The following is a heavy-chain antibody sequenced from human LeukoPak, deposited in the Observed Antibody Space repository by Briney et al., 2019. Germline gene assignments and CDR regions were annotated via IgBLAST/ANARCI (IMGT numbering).Heavy chain of an antibody. CDR1: GFTFSTYN. CDR2: ITSSSTYI. Sequence: PGESLRLSCAASGFTFSTYNMNWVRQAPGKGLEWVSSITSSSTYIYYADSVKGRFTISRDNAKNSLYLQMNSLRDEDTAVYYCAKDLLSMIVVVIPDAFDIWGQGTMVTVSS. CDR3: AKDLLSMIVVVIPDAFDI. D-gene: IGHD3-22*01. V-gene: IGHV3-21*01. J-gene: IGHJ3*02.